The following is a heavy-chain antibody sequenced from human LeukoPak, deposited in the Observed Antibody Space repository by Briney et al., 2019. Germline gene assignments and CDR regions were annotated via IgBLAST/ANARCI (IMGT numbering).Heavy chain of an antibody. Sequence: SETLSLTCTVSGGSISSYYWSWIRQPPGKGLEWIGYIYYSGSTNYNPSLKSRVTISVDTSKNQFSLKLSSVTAADTAVYYCASSYDILTGYDYWGQGTLVTASS. J-gene: IGHJ4*02. CDR3: ASSYDILTGYDY. D-gene: IGHD3-9*01. CDR1: GGSISSYY. V-gene: IGHV4-59*01. CDR2: IYYSGST.